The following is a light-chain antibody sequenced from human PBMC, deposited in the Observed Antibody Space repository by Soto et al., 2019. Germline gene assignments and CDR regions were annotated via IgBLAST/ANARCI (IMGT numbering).Light chain of an antibody. J-gene: IGLJ1*01. Sequence: QSVLTQPPSVSGTPGQRVTISCSGSFSNIGSSSVNWYQQFPGTAPKLLMYNDNQWPSGVPDRFSGSRSGTSASLAISGLQSEDEADYFCAAWDVSLNGHDAFGTGTKVTVL. CDR2: NDN. V-gene: IGLV1-44*01. CDR3: AAWDVSLNGHDA. CDR1: FSNIGSSS.